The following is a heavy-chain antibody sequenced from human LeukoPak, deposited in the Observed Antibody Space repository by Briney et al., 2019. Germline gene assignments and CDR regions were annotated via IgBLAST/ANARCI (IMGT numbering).Heavy chain of an antibody. Sequence: SETLSLTCTVSGGSISSSSYYWGWIRQPPGKGLEWIGSIYHSGSTYYNPSLKSRVTISVDTSKNQFSLKLSSVTAADTAVYYCASLTALKNWFDPWGQGTLVTVSS. D-gene: IGHD3-16*01. V-gene: IGHV4-39*07. CDR3: ASLTALKNWFDP. CDR1: GGSISSSSYY. CDR2: IYHSGST. J-gene: IGHJ5*02.